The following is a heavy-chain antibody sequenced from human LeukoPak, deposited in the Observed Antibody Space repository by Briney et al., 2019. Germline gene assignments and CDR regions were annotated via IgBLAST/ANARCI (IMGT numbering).Heavy chain of an antibody. J-gene: IGHJ4*02. CDR1: GFTFSSYW. CDR3: ARERYGSGTRVRYFDY. V-gene: IGHV3-7*01. D-gene: IGHD3-10*01. CDR2: IKQDGSEK. Sequence: PGGSLRLSCAASGFTFSSYWMSWVRQAPGKGLEWVANIKQDGSEKCYVDSVKGRFTTSRDNAKDSLYLQMNSLRAEDTAVYYCARERYGSGTRVRYFDYWGQGTLVTVSS.